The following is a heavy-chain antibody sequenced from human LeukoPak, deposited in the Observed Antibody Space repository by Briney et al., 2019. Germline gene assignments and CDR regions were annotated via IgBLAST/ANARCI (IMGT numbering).Heavy chain of an antibody. CDR2: ISYDGSNK. D-gene: IGHD5-12*01. CDR1: GFTFSSYG. CDR3: AKDGPSRGYDFDY. J-gene: IGHJ4*02. Sequence: GGSLRLSCAASGFTFSSYGMHWVRQAPGKGLEWVAVISYDGSNKYYADSVKGRLTISRDNSKNTLYLQMNSLRAEDTAVYYCAKDGPSRGYDFDYWGQGTLVTVSS. V-gene: IGHV3-30*18.